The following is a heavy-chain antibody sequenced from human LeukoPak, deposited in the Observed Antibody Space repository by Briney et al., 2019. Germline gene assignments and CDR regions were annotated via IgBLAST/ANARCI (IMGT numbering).Heavy chain of an antibody. Sequence: PGGSLRLSCAASGFNFNSHGLQWVRQAPGQGLEWVALISNDGKTTDYADSVKGRFTISRDNSENTLFLQMSGLRVEDTAVYYCARDRHSYDTSGYYYHYYYYGMDVWGPGTTVTVSS. CDR2: ISNDGKTT. D-gene: IGHD3-22*01. V-gene: IGHV3-30*04. J-gene: IGHJ6*02. CDR3: ARDRHSYDTSGYYYHYYYYGMDV. CDR1: GFNFNSHG.